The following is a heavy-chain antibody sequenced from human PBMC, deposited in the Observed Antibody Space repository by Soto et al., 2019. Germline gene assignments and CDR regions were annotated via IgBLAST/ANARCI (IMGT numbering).Heavy chain of an antibody. CDR3: AREYYYNSGSSRWFDP. J-gene: IGHJ5*02. Sequence: QVQLQESGSGLLKTSETLSLTCTVSGGSITSAGSWWTWIRQHPEKGLEWIGFVYSSGTTYYNPSLQSRVLMSLDTSKNHFSLELSAVTAADTAVYYCAREYYYNSGSSRWFDPWGQGILVTVSS. V-gene: IGHV4-31*03. CDR1: GGSITSAGSW. CDR2: VYSSGTT. D-gene: IGHD3-10*01.